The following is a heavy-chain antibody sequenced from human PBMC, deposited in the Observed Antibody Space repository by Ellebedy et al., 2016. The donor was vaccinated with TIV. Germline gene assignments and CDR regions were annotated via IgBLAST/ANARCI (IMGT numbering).Heavy chain of an antibody. CDR1: GGSFSGYY. D-gene: IGHD6-25*01. V-gene: IGHV4-34*01. Sequence: MPSETLSLTCAVYGGSFSGYYWSWIRQPPGKGLEWIGEINHSGSTNYNPSLKSRVTISVDTSKNQFSLKLSSVTAADTAVYYCARHWRLDPWGQGTLVTVSS. CDR2: INHSGST. J-gene: IGHJ5*02. CDR3: ARHWRLDP.